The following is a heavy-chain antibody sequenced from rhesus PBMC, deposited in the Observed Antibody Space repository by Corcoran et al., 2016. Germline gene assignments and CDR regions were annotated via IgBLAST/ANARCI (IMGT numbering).Heavy chain of an antibody. Sequence: EVQLVESGGGLVQPGGSLRLSCAASGFTFSSYGMSWVRQAPGKGLGWVSSISSASSYIYYADSVKGRFTISRDNAKNSLSLQMNSLRAEDTAVYYCTRVGYSGRSPPLYYFDYWGQGVLVTVSS. V-gene: IGHV3S16*01. CDR3: TRVGYSGRSPPLYYFDY. D-gene: IGHD6-19*01. CDR2: ISSASSYI. J-gene: IGHJ4*01. CDR1: GFTFSSYG.